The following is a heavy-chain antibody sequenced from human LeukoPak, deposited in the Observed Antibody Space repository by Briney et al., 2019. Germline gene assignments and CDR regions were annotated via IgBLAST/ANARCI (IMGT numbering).Heavy chain of an antibody. J-gene: IGHJ4*02. D-gene: IGHD3-3*01. CDR3: ARDRVFEGAIGDY. CDR2: IDYSGTT. V-gene: IGHV4-39*07. CDR1: GGSISGSSYS. Sequence: TSETLSLTCSVSGGSISGSSYSWGWIRQPPRKGLEWIGNIDYSGTTHYNPSLKSRVTISIDTSKKQFSLKLSSVTAADTAVYYCARDRVFEGAIGDYWGQGILVTVSS.